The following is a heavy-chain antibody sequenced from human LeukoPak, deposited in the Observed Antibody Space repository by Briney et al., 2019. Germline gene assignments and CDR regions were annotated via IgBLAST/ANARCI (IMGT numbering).Heavy chain of an antibody. Sequence: PGRSLRLSCAASGFTFSRYWMSWVRQAPGKGLEWVANIKQDGSDKDYVDSVKGRFTISRDNAMNSLYLQMNSLRVEDTAVYYCTREGVGGFDTWGQGAMVTVSS. CDR1: GFTFSRYW. CDR2: IKQDGSDK. CDR3: TREGVGGFDT. D-gene: IGHD3-16*01. J-gene: IGHJ3*02. V-gene: IGHV3-7*01.